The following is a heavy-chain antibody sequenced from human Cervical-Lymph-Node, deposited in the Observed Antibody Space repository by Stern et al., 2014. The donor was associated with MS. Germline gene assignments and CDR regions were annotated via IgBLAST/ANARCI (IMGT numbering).Heavy chain of an antibody. V-gene: IGHV1-69*06. D-gene: IGHD1-26*01. J-gene: IGHJ4*02. Sequence: VQLVESGAEVKQPGSSVKVSCKASGDTFSSYAIHWVRQAPGQGLEWMGGITPVFGTTNYAQKFQGRVTITADKSTNTAYMELMTLRSEDTAVYYCARGGGLVGYFDYWGQGTLVSVSS. CDR2: ITPVFGTT. CDR3: ARGGGLVGYFDY. CDR1: GDTFSSYA.